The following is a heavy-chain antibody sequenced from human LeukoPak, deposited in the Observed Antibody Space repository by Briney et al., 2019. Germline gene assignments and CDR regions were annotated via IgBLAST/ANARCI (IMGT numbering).Heavy chain of an antibody. V-gene: IGHV3-23*01. Sequence: GGSLRLSCAASGFTFSSYAMSWVRQAPGKGLEWVSAISGSGGSTYYADSVKGRFTISRDNSKNTLYLQMNSLRAEDTAVYYCARGRGVSTTPQSWFDPWGQGTLVTVSS. J-gene: IGHJ5*02. D-gene: IGHD5/OR15-5a*01. CDR2: ISGSGGST. CDR3: ARGRGVSTTPQSWFDP. CDR1: GFTFSSYA.